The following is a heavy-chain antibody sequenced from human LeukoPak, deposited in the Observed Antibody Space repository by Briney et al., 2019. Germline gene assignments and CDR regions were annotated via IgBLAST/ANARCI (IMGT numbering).Heavy chain of an antibody. CDR3: ARGVVGATYYYYGMDV. V-gene: IGHV4-59*01. Sequence: SETLSLTCTVSGGSISSYYWSWIRQPPGKGLEWIGYIYYSGSTNYNPSLKSRVTISVDTSKNQFSPKLSSVTAADTAVYYCARGVVGATYYYYGMDVWGQGTTVTVSS. CDR1: GGSISSYY. D-gene: IGHD1-26*01. CDR2: IYYSGST. J-gene: IGHJ6*02.